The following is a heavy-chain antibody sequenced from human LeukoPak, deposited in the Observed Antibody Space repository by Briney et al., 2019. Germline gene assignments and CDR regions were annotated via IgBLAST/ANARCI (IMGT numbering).Heavy chain of an antibody. CDR1: GGSISSSSYY. CDR3: ASFSDYGGNFFDY. D-gene: IGHD4-23*01. Sequence: SETLSLTCTVSGGSISSSSYYWGWIRQPPGKGLEWIGSIYYSGSTYYSPSLKSRVTISVDTSKNQFSLKLSSVTAADTAVYYCASFSDYGGNFFDYWGQGTLVTVSS. J-gene: IGHJ4*02. V-gene: IGHV4-39*01. CDR2: IYYSGST.